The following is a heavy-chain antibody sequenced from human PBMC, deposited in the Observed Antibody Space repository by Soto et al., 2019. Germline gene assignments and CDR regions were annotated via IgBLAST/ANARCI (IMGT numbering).Heavy chain of an antibody. CDR2: ISSGGSNT. V-gene: IGHV3-23*01. J-gene: IGHJ4*02. Sequence: GGSLRLSCAASGFPFSSYVMSWVRQAPGKGLEWVSGISSGGSNTFYADSVKGRFTISRDNSKNTLLLQMNSLGAEDTAVYYCAKDSNKYSSSLRGRYFDYWGQGIGVTVSS. CDR1: GFPFSSYV. CDR3: AKDSNKYSSSLRGRYFDY. D-gene: IGHD4-4*01.